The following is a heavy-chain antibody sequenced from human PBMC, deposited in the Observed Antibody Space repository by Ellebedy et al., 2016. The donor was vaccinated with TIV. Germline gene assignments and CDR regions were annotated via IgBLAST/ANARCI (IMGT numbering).Heavy chain of an antibody. CDR2: IGPRSDYT. Sequence: GESLKISCVASGFTFTTHAMAWVRQAPGKGLEWLSAIGPRSDYTFYADSVKGRFTVSRDNSRNTLYLQMYSLRAEDTALYYCAKELVSRDSLTFDYWGLGTLVTVSS. V-gene: IGHV3-23*01. D-gene: IGHD3-9*01. CDR3: AKELVSRDSLTFDY. CDR1: GFTFTTHA. J-gene: IGHJ4*02.